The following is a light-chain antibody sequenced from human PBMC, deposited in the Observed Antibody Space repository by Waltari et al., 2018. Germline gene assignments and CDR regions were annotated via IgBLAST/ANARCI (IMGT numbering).Light chain of an antibody. CDR3: QQYDGSVVT. CDR2: GAS. CDR1: QTITGSG. V-gene: IGKV3-20*01. J-gene: IGKJ4*01. Sequence: EIVLTQSPGTLSVSPGERVTVSCRASQTITGSGLTWYHQTPGQAPRLLIYGASNRAPGIPDRFSGSGSGTDFTLTISRLEPEDSAVYYCQQYDGSVVTFGGGTKVEIK.